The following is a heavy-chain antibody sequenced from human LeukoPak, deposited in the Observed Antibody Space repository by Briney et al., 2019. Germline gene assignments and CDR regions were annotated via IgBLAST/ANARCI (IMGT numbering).Heavy chain of an antibody. CDR2: IIPILGIA. Sequence: GASVKVSCKASGGTFSSYAISWVRQAPGQGLEWMGRIIPILGIANYAQKFQGRVTIAADKSTSTAYMELSSLRSEDTAVYYCARDRVDYGSGSYYYGMDVWGQGTTVTVSS. J-gene: IGHJ6*02. D-gene: IGHD3-10*01. V-gene: IGHV1-69*04. CDR1: GGTFSSYA. CDR3: ARDRVDYGSGSYYYGMDV.